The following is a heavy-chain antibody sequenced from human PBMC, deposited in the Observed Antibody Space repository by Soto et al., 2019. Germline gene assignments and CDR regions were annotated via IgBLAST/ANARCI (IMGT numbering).Heavy chain of an antibody. D-gene: IGHD3-22*01. J-gene: IGHJ4*02. CDR1: GYSFTSYW. CDR3: PRLEFRGNYYDSSGYPLDY. V-gene: IGHV5-51*01. Sequence: GESVKISCKGSGYSFTSYWIGWVRQMPGKGLEWMGIIYPGDSDTRYSPSFQGQVTISADKSISTAYLQWSSLKASDTAMYYCPRLEFRGNYYDSSGYPLDYWGQGSLVTVSS. CDR2: IYPGDSDT.